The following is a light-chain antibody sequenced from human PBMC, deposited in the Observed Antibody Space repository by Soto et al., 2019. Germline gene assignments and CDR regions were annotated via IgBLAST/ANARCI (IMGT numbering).Light chain of an antibody. V-gene: IGLV2-14*02. J-gene: IGLJ1*01. CDR3: ISYTTISTYV. CDR1: SSDVGSYNL. Sequence: QSVLTQPASVSGTPGQSITISCTGTSSDVGSYNLVSWYQQHPGKAPKLMIYEVSKRPSGVSNRFSGSKSGNTASLTISGLQAEDEADYYCISYTTISTYVFGTGTKVTVL. CDR2: EVS.